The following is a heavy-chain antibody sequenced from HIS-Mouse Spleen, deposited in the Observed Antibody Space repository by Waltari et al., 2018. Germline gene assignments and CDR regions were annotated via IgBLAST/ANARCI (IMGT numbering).Heavy chain of an antibody. V-gene: IGHV1-69*04. CDR3: ARAHGDYDAFDI. CDR1: GGTFSSYA. Sequence: QVQLVQSGAEVKKPGSSVKVSCKASGGTFSSYAISWVRQAPGQGLEWMGRIIPILGIANYDQKSQGRVTMTADKATSTAYMELSSLRSEDTAVYYCARAHGDYDAFDIWGQGTMVTVSS. J-gene: IGHJ3*02. D-gene: IGHD4-17*01. CDR2: IIPILGIA.